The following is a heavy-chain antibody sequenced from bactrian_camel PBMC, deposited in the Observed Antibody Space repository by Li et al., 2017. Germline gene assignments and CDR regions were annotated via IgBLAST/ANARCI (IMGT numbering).Heavy chain of an antibody. CDR3: ASDTRACNYNSDFDAKRYRY. Sequence: HVQLVESGGGSVQDGGSLRLSRTISGGSFGATDMGWYRQAPGNECELVARISFDGSTYYGASVKGRFTISQDKAKNTVYLQMNSLKPEDTAMYYCASDTRACNYNSDFDAKRYRYWGRGTQVTVS. V-gene: IGHV3S53*01. CDR1: GGSFGATD. D-gene: IGHD4*01. CDR2: ISFDGST. J-gene: IGHJ4*01.